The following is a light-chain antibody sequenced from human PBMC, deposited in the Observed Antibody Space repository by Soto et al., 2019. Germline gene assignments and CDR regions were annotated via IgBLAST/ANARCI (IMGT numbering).Light chain of an antibody. Sequence: HSALPQPASVSGSPGQSITISCTGTSGDVGGYNYVCWYQQRPGKAPKLMIYEVSNRPSGVSRRLSGSKSGNTASLTISGLQAEDEADYYCSSYTSSSTLYVFGTGTRVTV. V-gene: IGLV2-14*01. CDR1: SGDVGGYNY. J-gene: IGLJ1*01. CDR3: SSYTSSSTLYV. CDR2: EVS.